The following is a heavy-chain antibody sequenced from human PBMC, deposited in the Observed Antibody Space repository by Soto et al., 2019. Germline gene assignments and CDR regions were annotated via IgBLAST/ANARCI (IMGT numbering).Heavy chain of an antibody. CDR1: GFTFSSYA. V-gene: IGHV3-23*01. J-gene: IGHJ4*02. CDR3: AKNPCRSTSCYTFDY. Sequence: GGSLRLSCAASGFTFSSYAMSWVRQAPGKGLEWVSAISGSGGSTYYADSVKGRFTISRDNSKNTLYLQMNSLRAEDTAVYYCAKNPCRSTSCYTFDYWGQGTLVTVSS. D-gene: IGHD2-2*01. CDR2: ISGSGGST.